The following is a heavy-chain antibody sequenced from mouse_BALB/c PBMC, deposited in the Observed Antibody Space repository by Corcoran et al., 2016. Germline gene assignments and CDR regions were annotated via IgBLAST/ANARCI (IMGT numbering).Heavy chain of an antibody. CDR1: GFSLSTSGMG. V-gene: IGHV8-12*01. CDR3: ARRVYYDYDVYYAMDY. CDR2: IYWDDDK. D-gene: IGHD2-4*01. J-gene: IGHJ4*01. Sequence: QVTLKESGPGILQPSQTLSLTCSFSGFSLSTSGMGVSWIRQPSGKGLEWLAHIYWDDDKRYNPSLKSRLTISKDTSSNQVFLKITSVDTADTATYYCARRVYYDYDVYYAMDYWGQGTSVTVSS.